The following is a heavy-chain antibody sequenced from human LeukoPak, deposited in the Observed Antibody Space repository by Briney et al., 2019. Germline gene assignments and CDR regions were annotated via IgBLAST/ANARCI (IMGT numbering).Heavy chain of an antibody. Sequence: ASVKVSCKVSGYTLTELSMHWVRQAPGKGLEWMGGFDPEDGETFYAQKFQGRVTMTTDTSTSTAYMELRSLRSDDTAVYYCARSMEMAVATIYYWGQGTLVTVSS. CDR3: ARSMEMAVATIYY. D-gene: IGHD5-12*01. V-gene: IGHV1-24*01. CDR1: GYTLTELS. CDR2: FDPEDGET. J-gene: IGHJ4*02.